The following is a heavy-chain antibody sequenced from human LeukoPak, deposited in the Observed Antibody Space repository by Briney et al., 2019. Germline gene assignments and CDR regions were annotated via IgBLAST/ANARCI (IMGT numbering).Heavy chain of an antibody. CDR3: ARDQDFYGLI. J-gene: IGHJ4*02. CDR1: GFSLSDYH. V-gene: IGHV3-11*01. CDR2: SSSSGATI. D-gene: IGHD3-10*01. Sequence: GGSLRLSCAASGFSLSDYHMSWIRQAPGKGLECVSYSSSSGATIYYADSVKGRFTISRDNAKNSLCLQMDSLRAEDTAMYYCARDQDFYGLIWGQGTLVTVSS.